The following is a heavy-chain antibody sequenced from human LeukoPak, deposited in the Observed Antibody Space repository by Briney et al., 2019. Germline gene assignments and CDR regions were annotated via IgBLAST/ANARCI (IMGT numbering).Heavy chain of an antibody. D-gene: IGHD3-22*01. J-gene: IGHJ4*02. V-gene: IGHV3-23*01. Sequence: GGSLRLSCTVPGFTFSSYAMSWVRQAPGKGLEWVSTIGGSGDTTYYADSVKGRFTISRDNSKNTLYLQMNSLRAEDTAVYYCAKRGSGYYYDYWGQGTLVTVSS. CDR1: GFTFSSYA. CDR2: IGGSGDTT. CDR3: AKRGSGYYYDY.